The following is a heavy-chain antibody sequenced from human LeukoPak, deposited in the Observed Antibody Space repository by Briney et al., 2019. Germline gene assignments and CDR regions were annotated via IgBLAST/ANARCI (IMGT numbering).Heavy chain of an antibody. D-gene: IGHD2-15*01. CDR3: ASTHTPDAFDI. CDR2: IYYGGST. Sequence: SETLSLTCTVSGGSISSYYWGWIRQPPGKGLEWIGSIYYGGSTYYNPSLKSRVTISVDTSKNQISLKLSSVTAADTAVYYCASTHTPDAFDIWGQGTMVTVSS. CDR1: GGSISSYY. J-gene: IGHJ3*02. V-gene: IGHV4-39*01.